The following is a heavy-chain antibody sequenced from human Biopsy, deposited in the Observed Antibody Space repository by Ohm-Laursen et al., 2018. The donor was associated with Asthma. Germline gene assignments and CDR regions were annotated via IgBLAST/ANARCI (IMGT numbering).Heavy chain of an antibody. V-gene: IGHV1-18*01. CDR1: GYTFNSAG. D-gene: IGHD3-10*01. J-gene: IGHJ6*02. Sequence: ASVKVSCKTSGYTFNSAGITWVRQAPGQGLEWMGWTSVYNGNTKVAQKLQDRVTMITDTSTSTAYMELRSLRSDDTAVYFCARAVDYSHYYGIDVWGQGTTVAVS. CDR2: TSVYNGNT. CDR3: ARAVDYSHYYGIDV.